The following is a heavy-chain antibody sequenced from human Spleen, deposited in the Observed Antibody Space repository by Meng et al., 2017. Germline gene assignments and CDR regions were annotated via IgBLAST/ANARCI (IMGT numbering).Heavy chain of an antibody. J-gene: IGHJ4*02. CDR1: GYTFTSYD. CDR2: INCYTSGT. CDR3: AREKSPGHFDY. Sequence: QVQLVQSGGEVKKPGASVKVSCKASGYTFTSYDISWVRQAPGQGLEWLGSINCYTSGTAYARKFQGRITLTRDTSTTTVYMDLGSLGSDDTAFYYCAREKSPGHFDYFGQGILVTVSS. V-gene: IGHV1-18*01.